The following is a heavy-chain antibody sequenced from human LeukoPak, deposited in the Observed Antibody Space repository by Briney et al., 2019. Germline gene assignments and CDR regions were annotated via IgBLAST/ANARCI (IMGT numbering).Heavy chain of an antibody. CDR1: GFTFSSYA. J-gene: IGHJ4*02. CDR2: ISYDGSNK. V-gene: IGHV3-30-3*01. D-gene: IGHD3-9*01. CDR3: ARYYDILTGYLYYFDY. Sequence: GGSLRLSCAASGFTFSSYAMHWVRQAPGKGLEWVAVISYDGSNKYYADSVKGRFTISRDNSKNTLYLQMNSLRAEDTAVYYCARYYDILTGYLYYFDYWGLGTLVTVSS.